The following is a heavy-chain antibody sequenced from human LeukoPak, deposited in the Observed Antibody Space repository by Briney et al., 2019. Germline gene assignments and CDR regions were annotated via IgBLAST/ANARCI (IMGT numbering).Heavy chain of an antibody. CDR1: GASIGSYY. D-gene: IGHD2-2*01. Sequence: SETLSLTCTVSGASIGSYYWSWIRQPPGKGLEWIGYISPNGYTLYTPSLRSRVTISRDTSDNQFSLILSSVTAADTAIYYRTRHDVVPIIGHGMAVWGQGTTVTVSS. J-gene: IGHJ6*02. V-gene: IGHV4-59*08. CDR3: TRHDVVPIIGHGMAV. CDR2: ISPNGYT.